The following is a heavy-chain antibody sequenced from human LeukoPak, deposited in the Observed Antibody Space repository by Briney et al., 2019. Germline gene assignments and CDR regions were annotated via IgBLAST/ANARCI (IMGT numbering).Heavy chain of an antibody. CDR1: GLTFSSTA. CDR3: ASGASAAFDM. V-gene: IGHV3-23*01. CDR2: IRTDDIT. Sequence: GGSLRLSCASSGLTFSSTAMAWVRQTPGRGLEWVSAIRTDDITYYADSVNGRFTIYRDNSKNTVYLQLNSLRADDTAVYYCASGASAAFDMWGQGTMVSVST. J-gene: IGHJ3*02.